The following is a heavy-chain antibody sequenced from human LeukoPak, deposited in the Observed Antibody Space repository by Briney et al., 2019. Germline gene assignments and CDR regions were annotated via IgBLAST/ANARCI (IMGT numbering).Heavy chain of an antibody. CDR3: AKKKQLGTGDAFDI. Sequence: GGSLRLSCAASGFTFSGYAMHWVRQAPGKGLEWEAVISNDGSNKYYADSVKGRFTISRDNSKNTLYLQMDSLRAEDTAVYYCAKKKQLGTGDAFDIWGQGTMVTVSS. V-gene: IGHV3-30*04. D-gene: IGHD5-18*01. J-gene: IGHJ3*02. CDR2: ISNDGSNK. CDR1: GFTFSGYA.